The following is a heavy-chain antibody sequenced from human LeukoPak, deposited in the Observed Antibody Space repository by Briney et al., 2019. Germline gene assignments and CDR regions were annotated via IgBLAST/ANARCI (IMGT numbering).Heavy chain of an antibody. V-gene: IGHV4-4*07. CDR2: MYTSGST. CDR1: GGSISTYY. D-gene: IGHD5-12*01. Sequence: SETLSLTCTVSGGSISTYYWSWVRQPAGKGLEWIGRMYTSGSTNYNPSLKSRVTISVDKSKNQFSLKLSSVTAADPAVYYCARDQSAVAFDYWGQGTLVTVSS. CDR3: ARDQSAVAFDY. J-gene: IGHJ4*02.